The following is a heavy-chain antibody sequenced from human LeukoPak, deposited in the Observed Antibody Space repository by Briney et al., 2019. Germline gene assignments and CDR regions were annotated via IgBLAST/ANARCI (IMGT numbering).Heavy chain of an antibody. D-gene: IGHD1-14*01. V-gene: IGHV4-30-4*08. CDR2: IYYSGST. CDR1: GGSISSGDYY. Sequence: SQTLSLTCTVSGGSISSGDYYWSWIRQPPGKGLGWIGYIYYSGSTYYNPSLKSRVTISVGTSKNQFSLKLSSVTAADTAVYYCARDPSPHTITGSYYYYMDVWGKGTTVTVSS. CDR3: ARDPSPHTITGSYYYYMDV. J-gene: IGHJ6*03.